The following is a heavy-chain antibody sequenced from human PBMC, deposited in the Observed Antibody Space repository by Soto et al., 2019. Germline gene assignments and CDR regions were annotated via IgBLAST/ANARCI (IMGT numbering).Heavy chain of an antibody. V-gene: IGHV1-2*04. D-gene: IGHD3-10*01. Sequence: GASVKVSCKASGYTFTGYYMHWVRQAPGQGLEWMGWINPNSGGTNYAQKYKGWVTMTRDTSISTAYMELSRLRSDDTAVYYCARSRYGSGSYYPNWFDPWGQGTLVTVSS. J-gene: IGHJ5*02. CDR2: INPNSGGT. CDR1: GYTFTGYY. CDR3: ARSRYGSGSYYPNWFDP.